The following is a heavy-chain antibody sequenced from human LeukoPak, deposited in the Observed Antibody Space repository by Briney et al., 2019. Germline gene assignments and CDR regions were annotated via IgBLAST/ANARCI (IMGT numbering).Heavy chain of an antibody. CDR2: INHSGST. D-gene: IGHD2-21*02. V-gene: IGHV4-34*01. Sequence: SETLSLTCAVYGGSFSGHYWSWIRQPPGKGLEWIGEINHSGSTNYNPSLKSRVTISVDTSKNQFSLKLSSVTAADTAVYYCARGGRSLVTGYFQHWGQGTLVTVSS. CDR3: ARGGRSLVTGYFQH. J-gene: IGHJ1*01. CDR1: GGSFSGHY.